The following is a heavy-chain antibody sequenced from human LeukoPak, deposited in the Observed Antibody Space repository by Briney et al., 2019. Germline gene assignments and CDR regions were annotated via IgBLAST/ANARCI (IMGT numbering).Heavy chain of an antibody. CDR1: GGSISSSNYY. Sequence: SETLSLTCTVSGGSISSSNYYWGWIRQPPGKGLEWIGSIYYSGSTYYNPSLKSRVTISVDTSKNQFSLKLSSVTAADTAVYYCARVYDSSGYYPENWFDPWGQGTLVTVSS. CDR3: ARVYDSSGYYPENWFDP. J-gene: IGHJ5*02. D-gene: IGHD3-22*01. CDR2: IYYSGST. V-gene: IGHV4-39*07.